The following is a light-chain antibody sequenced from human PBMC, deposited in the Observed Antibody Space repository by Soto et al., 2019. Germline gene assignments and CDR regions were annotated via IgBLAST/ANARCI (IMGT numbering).Light chain of an antibody. Sequence: SYELTQPPSVSVAPGKTARITCGGNNIGSKSVHWYQQKPGQAPVLVIYYDSDRPSGIPERFSGTNSGNTATLTISRVEAGDDADYSCLVCGSSSDHEVFGGRTQGTAL. CDR1: NIGSKS. CDR3: LVCGSSSDHEV. CDR2: YDS. J-gene: IGLJ2*01. V-gene: IGLV3-21*04.